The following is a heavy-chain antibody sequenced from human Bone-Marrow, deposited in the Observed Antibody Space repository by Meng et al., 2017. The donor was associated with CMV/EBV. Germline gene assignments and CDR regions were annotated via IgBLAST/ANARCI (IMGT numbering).Heavy chain of an antibody. V-gene: IGHV4-59*12. D-gene: IGHD1-20*01. Sequence: GSLRLSCTVSGGSISSYYWSWIRQPPGKGLEWIGYIYYSGSTYYNPSLKSRVTISVDTFKNQFSLKLSSVTAADTAVYYCAREIGLTGTFAYWGQGTRVTVSS. J-gene: IGHJ4*02. CDR3: AREIGLTGTFAY. CDR1: GGSISSYY. CDR2: IYYSGST.